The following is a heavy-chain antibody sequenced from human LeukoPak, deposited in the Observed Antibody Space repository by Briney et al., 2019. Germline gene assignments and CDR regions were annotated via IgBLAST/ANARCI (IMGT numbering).Heavy chain of an antibody. CDR2: IHSTGTT. CDR3: ARVEDWFDP. Sequence: SETLSLTCTVSGGSINSGSYYWNWIRQSAGKGLEWIGHIHSTGTTNCNPSLKSRVTTSLDTSKNQFSLKLSSVTAADTAVYYCARVEDWFDPWGQGTLVTVSS. J-gene: IGHJ5*02. CDR1: GGSINSGSYY. V-gene: IGHV4-61*09.